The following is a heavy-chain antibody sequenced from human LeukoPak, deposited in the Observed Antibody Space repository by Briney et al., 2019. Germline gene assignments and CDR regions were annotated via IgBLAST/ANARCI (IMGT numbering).Heavy chain of an antibody. Sequence: EGSLRLSCAASGFTFSSYTMHWVRQAPGQGLEWVAVISYDGSNKYYADSVKGRFTISGDTSKNTLYLQMNSLRAEDTAVYYCAKDPNPNPRGIFEYWGQGTLVTVSS. J-gene: IGHJ4*02. CDR3: AKDPNPNPRGIFEY. D-gene: IGHD6-13*01. CDR1: GFTFSSYT. CDR2: ISYDGSNK. V-gene: IGHV3-30-3*01.